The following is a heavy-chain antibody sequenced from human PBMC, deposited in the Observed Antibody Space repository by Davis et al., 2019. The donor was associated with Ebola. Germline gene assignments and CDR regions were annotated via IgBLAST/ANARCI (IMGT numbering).Heavy chain of an antibody. Sequence: KVSCKGSGYSFTSNWIGWVRQMPGEGLEWMGIIYPGDSDTRYSPSFQGQVTISADKSISTAYLQWSSLKASDTAMYYCARLGYYDSSGYLDAFDIWGQGTMVTVSS. CDR1: GYSFTSNW. CDR3: ARLGYYDSSGYLDAFDI. V-gene: IGHV5-51*01. D-gene: IGHD3-22*01. CDR2: IYPGDSDT. J-gene: IGHJ3*02.